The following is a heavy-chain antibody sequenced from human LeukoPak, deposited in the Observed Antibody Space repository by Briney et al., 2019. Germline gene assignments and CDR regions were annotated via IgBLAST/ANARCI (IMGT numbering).Heavy chain of an antibody. D-gene: IGHD5-18*01. V-gene: IGHV3-33*08. J-gene: IGHJ4*02. CDR3: ARDGAYSYTY. CDR2: IWHDGNNK. CDR1: GFTFSSYG. Sequence: PGRSLRLSCAASGFTFSSYGMHWVRQAPGKGLEWVAIIWHDGNNKYYADSVRGRFTISRDNSKNTLYLEMNSLRAEDTAVYYCARDGAYSYTYWGQGTLVTVSS.